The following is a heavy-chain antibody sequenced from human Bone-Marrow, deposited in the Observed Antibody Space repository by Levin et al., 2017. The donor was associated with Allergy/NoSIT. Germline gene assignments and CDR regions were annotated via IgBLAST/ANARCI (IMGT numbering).Heavy chain of an antibody. CDR2: MNPNSGNT. Sequence: GESLKISCQASGYTFTSYDINWVRQATGQGLEWMGWMNPNSGNTGYAQKFQGRVTMTRNTSISTAYMELSSLRSEDTAVYYCARGLEDGYIDPWGQGTLVTVSS. CDR3: ARGLEDGYIDP. D-gene: IGHD5-24*01. CDR1: GYTFTSYD. J-gene: IGHJ5*02. V-gene: IGHV1-8*01.